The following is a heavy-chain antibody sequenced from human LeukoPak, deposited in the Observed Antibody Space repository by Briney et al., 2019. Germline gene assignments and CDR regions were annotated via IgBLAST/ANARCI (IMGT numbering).Heavy chain of an antibody. Sequence: GGSLRLSCAASGFTFSSDWMSWVRQAPGKGLEWVANIKQDGSEKYYVDSVKGRFTISRDNAKNSLYLQMNSLRAEDTAVYYCARDLTDYGDFISYWGQGTLVTVSS. CDR3: ARDLTDYGDFISY. CDR2: IKQDGSEK. D-gene: IGHD4-17*01. V-gene: IGHV3-7*01. CDR1: GFTFSSDW. J-gene: IGHJ4*02.